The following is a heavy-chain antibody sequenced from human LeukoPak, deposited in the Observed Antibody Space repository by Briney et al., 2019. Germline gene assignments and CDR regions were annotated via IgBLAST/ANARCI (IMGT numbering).Heavy chain of an antibody. V-gene: IGHV3-30-3*01. CDR1: GFTFSTSA. Sequence: QSGGSLRLSCAASGFTFSTSAMHWVRQAPGKGLEWVAVISYDGSDKYYADSVKGRFTISRDNSKNTLYLQMNSLRAEDTAFYYCARDGYRITLVYYFDYWGQGTLVTVSS. J-gene: IGHJ4*02. CDR2: ISYDGSDK. CDR3: ARDGYRITLVYYFDY. D-gene: IGHD1-20*01.